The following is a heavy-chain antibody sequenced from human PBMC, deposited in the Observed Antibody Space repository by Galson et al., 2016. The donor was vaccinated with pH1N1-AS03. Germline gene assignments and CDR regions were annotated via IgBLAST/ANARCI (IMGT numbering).Heavy chain of an antibody. D-gene: IGHD2-2*01. CDR2: ISGSDGST. Sequence: SLRLSCAASGFIFSSYAMSWVRQAPGKGLEWVSTISGSDGSTYYADSAKGRFTISRDNSKNTLYLQMNSLRAEDTAVYYCAKAGDIVVVPAAIGYYGMDVWGQGTTVTVSS. CDR3: AKAGDIVVVPAAIGYYGMDV. V-gene: IGHV3-23*01. CDR1: GFIFSSYA. J-gene: IGHJ6*02.